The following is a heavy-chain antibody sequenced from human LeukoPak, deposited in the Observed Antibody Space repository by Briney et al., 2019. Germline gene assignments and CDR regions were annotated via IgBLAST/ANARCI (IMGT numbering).Heavy chain of an antibody. CDR2: ISAYNGNT. D-gene: IGHD3-10*01. V-gene: IGHV1-18*01. CDR3: ARVNYRFGEAPSDAFDI. CDR1: GYTFTSYG. J-gene: IGHJ3*02. Sequence: ASVKVSCKASGYTFTSYGISWVRQAPGQGLEWMGWISAYNGNTNYAQKLQGRVTMTTDTSTSTAYMELRSLRSDDTAVYYCARVNYRFGEAPSDAFDIWGQGTMVTVSS.